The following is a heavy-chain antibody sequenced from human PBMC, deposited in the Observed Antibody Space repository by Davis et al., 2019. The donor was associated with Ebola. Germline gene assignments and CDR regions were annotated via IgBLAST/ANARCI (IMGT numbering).Heavy chain of an antibody. J-gene: IGHJ5*02. CDR2: IYYSGST. D-gene: IGHD3-22*01. Sequence: MPSETLSLTCTVSGGSISSGDYYWSWIRQPPGKGLEWIGYIYYSGSTYYNPSLKSRLTISADTSKNHFSLKLTSVTAADTAVYYCARDREKRYYDSTGYDPWGQGTLVTVSS. V-gene: IGHV4-30-4*02. CDR3: ARDREKRYYDSTGYDP. CDR1: GGSISSGDYY.